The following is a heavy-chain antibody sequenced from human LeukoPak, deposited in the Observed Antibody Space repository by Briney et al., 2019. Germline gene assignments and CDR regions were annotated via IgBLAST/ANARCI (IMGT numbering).Heavy chain of an antibody. J-gene: IGHJ5*02. CDR2: IIPIFGTA. CDR1: GGTFSSYA. V-gene: IGHV1-69*13. D-gene: IGHD3-9*01. Sequence: SVKVSCKASGGTFSSYAISWVRQAPGQGLEWMGGIIPIFGTANYAQKFQGRVTITADESTGTAYMELNSLTSEDTAVYYCVRGDRNYDILTGYSKSWFDPWGQGTLVTVAS. CDR3: VRGDRNYDILTGYSKSWFDP.